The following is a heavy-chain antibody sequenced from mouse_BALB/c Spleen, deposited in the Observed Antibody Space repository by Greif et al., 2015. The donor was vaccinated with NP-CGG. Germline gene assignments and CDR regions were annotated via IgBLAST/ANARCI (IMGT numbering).Heavy chain of an antibody. V-gene: IGHV1S127*01. J-gene: IGHJ2*01. CDR2: IDPSDSYT. CDR1: GYTFTSYW. Sequence: QVQLQQSGAELVKTGASVKMSCKASGYTFTSYWMHWVKQRPGQGLEWIGTIDPSDSYTSYNQKFKGKATLTVDTSSSTAYMQLSSLTSEDSAVYYCTSEITTVDYWGQGTTLTVSS. D-gene: IGHD1-1*01. CDR3: TSEITTVDY.